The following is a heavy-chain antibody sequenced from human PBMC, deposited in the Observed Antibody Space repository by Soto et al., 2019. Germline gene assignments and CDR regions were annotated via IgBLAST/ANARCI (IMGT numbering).Heavy chain of an antibody. V-gene: IGHV1-46*03. Sequence: ASVKVSCKASGYTFTSYYMLCVRQAPGQGLEWMGIINPSGGSTSYAQKYQGRVTMTRDTSTSTVYIELSSLRSEDTAVYYCARKSIAARRTSNYYCYYYMDEWGKGTTVTVSS. J-gene: IGHJ6*03. CDR3: ARKSIAARRTSNYYCYYYMDE. CDR2: INPSGGST. CDR1: GYTFTSYY. D-gene: IGHD6-6*01.